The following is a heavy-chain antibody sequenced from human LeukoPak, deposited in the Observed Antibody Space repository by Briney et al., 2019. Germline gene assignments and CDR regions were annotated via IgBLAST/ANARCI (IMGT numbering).Heavy chain of an antibody. Sequence: GASLRLSCVASGFIFRNYAMSWVRQAPGKGLEWVSAITGSGDTTYYADSVKGRFTISRDNSKNTLYLQMNSLRAEDTAVYYCARGIMYGMDVWGQGTTVTVSS. V-gene: IGHV3-23*01. CDR2: ITGSGDTT. D-gene: IGHD1-14*01. J-gene: IGHJ6*02. CDR1: GFIFRNYA. CDR3: ARGIMYGMDV.